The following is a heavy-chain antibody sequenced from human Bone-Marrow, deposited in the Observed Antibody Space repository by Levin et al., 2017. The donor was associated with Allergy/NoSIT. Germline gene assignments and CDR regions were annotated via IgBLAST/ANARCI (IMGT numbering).Heavy chain of an antibody. V-gene: IGHV4-59*01. Sequence: SETLSLTCTVSGGSITYYYWSWVRQPPGKGLEWIGYISYTGTTNYNPSLKSRVTMSVDASKNQFSMTLTSMSAADTAVYYCARGPPSGPLADYWGQGTRVTVSS. D-gene: IGHD1-26*01. CDR1: GGSITYYY. J-gene: IGHJ4*02. CDR3: ARGPPSGPLADY. CDR2: ISYTGTT.